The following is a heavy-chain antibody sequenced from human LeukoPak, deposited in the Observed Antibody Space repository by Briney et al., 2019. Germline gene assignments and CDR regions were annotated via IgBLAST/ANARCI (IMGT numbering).Heavy chain of an antibody. Sequence: SETLSLTCTVSGGSISSSSYYWSWIRQPPGKGLEWIGEINHSGSTNYNPSLKSRVTISVDTSKNQFSLKLSSVTAADTAVYYCGSETYCGGDCYSNYWGQGTLVTVSS. D-gene: IGHD2-21*02. V-gene: IGHV4-39*07. CDR3: GSETYCGGDCYSNY. CDR2: INHSGST. J-gene: IGHJ4*02. CDR1: GGSISSSSYY.